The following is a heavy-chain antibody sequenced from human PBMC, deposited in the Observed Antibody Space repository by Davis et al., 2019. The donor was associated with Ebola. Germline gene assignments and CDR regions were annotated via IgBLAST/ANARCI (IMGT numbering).Heavy chain of an antibody. CDR2: ISGSGGTT. CDR1: GFTFSSYA. Sequence: GGSLRLSCAASGFTFSSYAMSWVRQAPGKGLEWVSVISGSGGTTYYADSVKGRFTLSRDNSKNTLYLQMNSLRPEDTAVYYCARGLWDSYGSGLPKYFDIWGQGMSVTVAS. CDR3: ARGLWDSYGSGLPKYFDI. J-gene: IGHJ4*02. V-gene: IGHV3-23*01. D-gene: IGHD3-10*01.